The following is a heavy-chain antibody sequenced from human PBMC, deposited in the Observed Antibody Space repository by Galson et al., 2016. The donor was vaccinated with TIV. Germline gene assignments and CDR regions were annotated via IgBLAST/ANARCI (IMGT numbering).Heavy chain of an antibody. Sequence: VKVSCKASGDIFSYHYMNWVRQAPGQGLEWMGLINPNGGGTSYAQKLQGRVTMTKDTSTSTLYMELNSLRSEDTAVYYCATVRACGGDCPHYYGMDVWGQGTTVTVSS. CDR1: GDIFSYHY. V-gene: IGHV1-46*01. CDR2: INPNGGGT. J-gene: IGHJ6*02. D-gene: IGHD2-21*02. CDR3: ATVRACGGDCPHYYGMDV.